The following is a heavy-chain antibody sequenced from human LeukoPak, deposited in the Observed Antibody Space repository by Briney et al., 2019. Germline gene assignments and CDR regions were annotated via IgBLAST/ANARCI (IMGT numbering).Heavy chain of an antibody. V-gene: IGHV3-23*01. CDR2: ISGSGGST. Sequence: GGSLRLSCAASGFTFSSYAMSWVRQAPGKGLEWVSAISGSGGSTYYADSVKGRFTISRDNSKNTLYMQMNSLRAEDTAVYYCAKVDGSGWYGYFDYWGQGTLVTVSS. J-gene: IGHJ4*02. D-gene: IGHD6-19*01. CDR3: AKVDGSGWYGYFDY. CDR1: GFTFSSYA.